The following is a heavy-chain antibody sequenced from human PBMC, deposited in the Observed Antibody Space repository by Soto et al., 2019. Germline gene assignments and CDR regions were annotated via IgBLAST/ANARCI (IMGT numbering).Heavy chain of an antibody. CDR1: GFTFSSYA. V-gene: IGHV3-23*01. D-gene: IGHD6-19*01. CDR2: ISGSGGST. CDR3: ATRSSGCYFDY. Sequence: EVQLLESGGGLVQPGGSLRLSCAASGFTFSSYAMNWVRQGPGKGLEWVSVISGSGGSTYYADSVKGRFTISRDNSKNTLYLQMTSLRAEDTAVYYCATRSSGCYFDYWGQGTLVTVSS. J-gene: IGHJ4*02.